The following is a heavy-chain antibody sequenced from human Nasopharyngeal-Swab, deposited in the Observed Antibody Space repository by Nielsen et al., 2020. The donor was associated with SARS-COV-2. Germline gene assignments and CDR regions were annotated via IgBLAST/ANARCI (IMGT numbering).Heavy chain of an antibody. CDR3: ARMGRDSSGYSYYYYGMDV. D-gene: IGHD3-22*01. Sequence: GESLKISCAASGFTFSSYEMNWVRQAPGKGLEWVSYISSSGSTIYYADSVKGRFTISRDNAKNSLYLQMNSLRAEDTAVYYCARMGRDSSGYSYYYYGMDVWGQGTTVTAP. V-gene: IGHV3-48*03. CDR1: GFTFSSYE. CDR2: ISSSGSTI. J-gene: IGHJ6*02.